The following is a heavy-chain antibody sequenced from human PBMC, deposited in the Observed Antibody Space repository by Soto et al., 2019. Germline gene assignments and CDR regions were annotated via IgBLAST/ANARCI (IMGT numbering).Heavy chain of an antibody. J-gene: IGHJ4*02. CDR2: IYYSGST. D-gene: IGHD1-26*01. V-gene: IGHV4-59*08. CDR3: ARRWGFTFDY. Sequence: QVQLQESGPGLVKPSETLSLTCIVSGGSISSYYWSWIRQPPGKGLEWIGYIYYSGSTNYNPSLKSRVTISVDTSKNQFSLKLSSVTAADTAVYYCARRWGFTFDYWGQGTLVTVSS. CDR1: GGSISSYY.